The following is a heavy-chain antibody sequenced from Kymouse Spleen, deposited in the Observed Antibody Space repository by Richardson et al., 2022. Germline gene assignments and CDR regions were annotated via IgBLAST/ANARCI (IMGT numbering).Heavy chain of an antibody. Sequence: QVQLQQWGAGLLKPSETLSLTCAVYGGSFSGYYWSWIRQPPGKGLEWIGEINHSGSTNYNPSLKSRVTISVDTSKNQFSLKLSSVTAADTAVYYCAREGGEYSSSGGFDYWGQGTLVTVSS. CDR3: AREGGEYSSSGGFDY. CDR2: INHSGST. CDR1: GGSFSGYY. V-gene: IGHV4-34*01. J-gene: IGHJ4*02. D-gene: IGHD6-6*01.